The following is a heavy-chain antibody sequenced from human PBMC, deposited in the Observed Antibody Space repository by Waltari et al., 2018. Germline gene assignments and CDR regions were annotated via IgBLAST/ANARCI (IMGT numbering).Heavy chain of an antibody. CDR2: ISWDGGST. J-gene: IGHJ4*02. V-gene: IGHV3-43*01. CDR3: AKDSEGSGSYDY. Sequence: EVQLVESGGVVVQPGGSLRLSCAASGFTFDDYTMHWVHQAPGKGLEWVSLISWDGGSTYYADSVKGRFTISRDNSKNSLYLQMNSLRTEDTALYYCAKDSEGSGSYDYWGQGTLVTVSS. CDR1: GFTFDDYT. D-gene: IGHD3-10*01.